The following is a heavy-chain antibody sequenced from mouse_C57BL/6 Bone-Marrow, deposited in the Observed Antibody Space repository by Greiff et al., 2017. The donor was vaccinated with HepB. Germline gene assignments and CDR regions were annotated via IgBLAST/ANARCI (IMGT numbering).Heavy chain of an antibody. J-gene: IGHJ2*01. CDR2: ISYDGSN. CDR3: AREGLRRGGY. CDR1: GYSITSGYY. Sequence: VQLKESGPGLVKPSQSLSLTCSVTGYSITSGYYWNWIRQFPGNKLEWMGYISYDGSNNYNPSLKNRISITRDTSKNQFFLKLNSVTTEDTATYYCAREGLRRGGYWGQGTTLTVSS. D-gene: IGHD2-4*01. V-gene: IGHV3-6*01.